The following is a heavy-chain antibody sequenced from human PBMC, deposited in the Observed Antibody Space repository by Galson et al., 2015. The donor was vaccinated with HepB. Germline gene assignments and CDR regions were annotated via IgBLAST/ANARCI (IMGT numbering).Heavy chain of an antibody. D-gene: IGHD3-10*01. CDR1: GISVSSSY. Sequence: SLRLSCAAAGISVSSSYMTWVRQAPGKGLEWVSVIYKSGSTYYGDSVKGRFTISRDNSKNTLYLQMNSLRVEDTAVYYCARDLYGPGSYWSGSKHYGMDVWGQGTLVTVSS. J-gene: IGHJ6*02. CDR3: ARDLYGPGSYWSGSKHYGMDV. V-gene: IGHV3-66*01. CDR2: IYKSGST.